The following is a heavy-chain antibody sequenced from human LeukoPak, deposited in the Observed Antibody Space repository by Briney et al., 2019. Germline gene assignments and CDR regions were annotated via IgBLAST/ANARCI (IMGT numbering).Heavy chain of an antibody. J-gene: IGHJ4*02. CDR3: ARDSPVIPFDY. V-gene: IGHV3-33*01. CDR1: GFTFSSYG. CDR2: IWYDGSNK. Sequence: GRSLRLSCAASGFTFSSYGMHWVRQAPGKGLEWVAVIWYDGSNKYYADSVKGRSTISRDNSKNTLYLQMNSLRAEDTAVYYCARDSPVIPFDYWGQGTLVTVSS. D-gene: IGHD4-23*01.